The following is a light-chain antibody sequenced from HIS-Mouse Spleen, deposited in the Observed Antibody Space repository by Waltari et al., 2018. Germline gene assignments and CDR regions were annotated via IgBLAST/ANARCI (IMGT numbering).Light chain of an antibody. CDR2: EGS. J-gene: IGLJ2*01. V-gene: IGLV2-23*01. Sequence: QSALTQPASVSGSPGPSITLSCPGTSSDVGSYNLVSWYQQPPGKAPKLMIYEGSKRPSGVSNRFSGSKSGNTASLTISGLQAEDEADYYCCSYAGSSTSVVFGGGTKLTVL. CDR3: CSYAGSSTSVV. CDR1: SSDVGSYNL.